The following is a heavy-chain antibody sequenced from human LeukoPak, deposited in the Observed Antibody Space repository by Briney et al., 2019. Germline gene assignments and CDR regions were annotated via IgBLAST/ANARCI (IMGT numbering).Heavy chain of an antibody. V-gene: IGHV1-18*01. Sequence: GASVKVSCKASGYTFTINGITWVRQAPGQGLEWVGWISCNNGDTRYPQKLQGRVTVTTDTSTSTVYMELRGLRSDDTAVYYCARDGGTAGYSSGSDYWGQGTLVTVSS. J-gene: IGHJ4*02. CDR1: GYTFTING. CDR3: ARDGGTAGYSSGSDY. CDR2: ISCNNGDT. D-gene: IGHD5-18*01.